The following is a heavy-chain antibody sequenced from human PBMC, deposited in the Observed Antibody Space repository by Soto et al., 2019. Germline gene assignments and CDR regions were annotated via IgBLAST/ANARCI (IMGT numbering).Heavy chain of an antibody. V-gene: IGHV3-72*01. CDR3: ARDYGSGGGWFDP. Sequence: EVQLVESGGGLVQPGGSLRLSCAASGFTFSDHYMDWVRQAPGKGLEWVGRTRNKVNSYTTEYAASVKGRFTISRDDSKNSLYLQMNSLKAEDTAVYYCARDYGSGGGWFDPWGQGTLVTVSS. J-gene: IGHJ5*02. CDR1: GFTFSDHY. CDR2: TRNKVNSYTT. D-gene: IGHD3-10*01.